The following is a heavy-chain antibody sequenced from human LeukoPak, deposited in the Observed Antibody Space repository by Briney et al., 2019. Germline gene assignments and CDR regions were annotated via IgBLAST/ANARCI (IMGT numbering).Heavy chain of an antibody. V-gene: IGHV1-18*04. CDR1: GYTFTGYY. CDR2: ISAYNGNT. J-gene: IGHJ6*02. D-gene: IGHD2-15*01. Sequence: ASVKVSCKASGYTFTGYYMHWVRQAPGQGLEWMGWISAYNGNTNYAQKLQGRVTMTTDTSTSTAYMELRSLRSDDTAVYYCARPLVVVAEEYYYYGMDVWGQGTTVTVSS. CDR3: ARPLVVVAEEYYYYGMDV.